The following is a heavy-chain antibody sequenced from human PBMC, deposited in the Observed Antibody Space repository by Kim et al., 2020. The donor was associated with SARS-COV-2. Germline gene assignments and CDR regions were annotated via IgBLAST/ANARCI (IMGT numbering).Heavy chain of an antibody. J-gene: IGHJ2*01. CDR2: IYYSGST. CDR3: ARERTDSSSLSIPNWYFDL. CDR1: GGSISSYY. V-gene: IGHV4-59*01. Sequence: SETLSLTCTVSGGSISSYYWSWIRQPPGKGLEWIGYIYYSGSTNYNPSLKSRVTISVDTSKNQFSLKLSSVTAADTAVYYCARERTDSSSLSIPNWYFDLWGRGTLVTVSS. D-gene: IGHD6-13*01.